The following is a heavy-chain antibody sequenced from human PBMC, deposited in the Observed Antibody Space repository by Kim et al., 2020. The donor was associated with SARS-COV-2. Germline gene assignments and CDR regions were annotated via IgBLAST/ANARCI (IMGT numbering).Heavy chain of an antibody. J-gene: IGHJ4*02. CDR2: TYYRSKWYN. CDR3: ARDHQYSIDY. CDR1: GDSVSSDSVA. V-gene: IGHV6-1*01. Sequence: SQTLSLTCAISGDSVSSDSVAWNWIRQSPSRGLEWLGRTYYRSKWYNDYAVSVKSRITISPDTSKNRFSLQLNSVAPEDTAVYYCARDHQYSIDYWGQGTLVTVSS. D-gene: IGHD4-4*01.